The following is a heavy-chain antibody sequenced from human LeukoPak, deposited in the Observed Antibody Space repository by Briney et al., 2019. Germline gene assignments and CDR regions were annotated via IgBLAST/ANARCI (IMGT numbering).Heavy chain of an antibody. Sequence: GGSLRLSCSASGFTFSDYYMSWIRQAPGKGLEWVSYISSSGSTIYYADSVKGRFTISRDNAKNSLYLQMNSLRAEDTAVYYCARGVSSYYYYGMDVWGQGTTVTVSS. CDR1: GFTFSDYY. CDR2: ISSSGSTI. J-gene: IGHJ6*02. D-gene: IGHD3-10*01. CDR3: ARGVSSYYYYGMDV. V-gene: IGHV3-11*04.